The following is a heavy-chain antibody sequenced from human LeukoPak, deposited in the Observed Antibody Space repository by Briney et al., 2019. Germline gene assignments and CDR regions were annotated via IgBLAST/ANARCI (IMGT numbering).Heavy chain of an antibody. CDR3: AIGGPSYSSSTSK. V-gene: IGHV1-69*05. CDR2: IMPIFSTP. J-gene: IGHJ4*02. D-gene: IGHD6-6*01. CDR1: GGTFNNYA. Sequence: ASVKVSCKSSGGTFNNYALIWVRQAPGQGLEWMGVIMPIFSTPNYAQKFQGRVTITTDASTNTAYMELSGLRSEDTAVYYCAIGGPSYSSSTSKWGQGTLVTVSS.